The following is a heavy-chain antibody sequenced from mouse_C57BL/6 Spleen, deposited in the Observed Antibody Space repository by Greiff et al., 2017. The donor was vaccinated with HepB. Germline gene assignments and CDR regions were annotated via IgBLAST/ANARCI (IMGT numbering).Heavy chain of an antibody. CDR3: ARTSDYDGRYYFDY. J-gene: IGHJ2*01. D-gene: IGHD2-4*01. Sequence: VKLVESGPGLVQPSQSLSITCTVSGFSLTSYGVHWVRQSPGKGLEWLGVIWSGGSTDYNAAFISRLSISKDNSKSQVFFKMNSLQADDTAIYYCARTSDYDGRYYFDYWGQGTTLTVSS. V-gene: IGHV2-2*01. CDR1: GFSLTSYG. CDR2: IWSGGST.